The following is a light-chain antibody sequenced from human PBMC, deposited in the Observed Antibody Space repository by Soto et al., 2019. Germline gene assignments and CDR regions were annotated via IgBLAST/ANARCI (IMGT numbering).Light chain of an antibody. CDR3: CSYAGSYTFDVV. J-gene: IGLJ2*01. Sequence: QSVLTQPRSWSVSPGQSGTISCTGTSSDVGGYNYVSWYQQHPGKAPKLMIYDVSKRPSGVPDRFSGSKSGNTASLTISGLQAEDEADYYCCSYAGSYTFDVVFGGGTKVTVL. CDR1: SSDVGGYNY. CDR2: DVS. V-gene: IGLV2-11*01.